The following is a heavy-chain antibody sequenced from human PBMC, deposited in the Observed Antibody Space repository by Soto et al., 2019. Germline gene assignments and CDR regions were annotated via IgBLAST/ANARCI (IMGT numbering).Heavy chain of an antibody. D-gene: IGHD3-10*01. CDR2: MSYDGTTK. CDR3: AREVLWSRYFDY. V-gene: IGHV3-30-3*01. J-gene: IGHJ4*02. CDR1: GFIFSNYV. Sequence: QVQLVESGGGVVQPGRSLRLSCAASGFIFSNYVMYWVRQAPGKGLEWVAFMSYDGTTKSYADSVKGRFTISRDNSQNTLYLQMNSLRPEDTGAYYCAREVLWSRYFDYWGQGTLVTVSS.